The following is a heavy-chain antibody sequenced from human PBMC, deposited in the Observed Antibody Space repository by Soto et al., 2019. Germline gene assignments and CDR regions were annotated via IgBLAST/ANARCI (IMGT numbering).Heavy chain of an antibody. V-gene: IGHV4-31*03. D-gene: IGHD2-15*01. CDR2: IYHSGRT. J-gene: IGHJ4*02. Sequence: SEPLSQTGTAAVPTTGRGFYYRSWVRQNPGKGLEWIGHIYHSGRTYYNPSLKSRVTISVDTSMNQFSLNLSSMTAADTAVYYCARWVEVSLDYFDSWGQGTPVT. CDR3: ARWVEVSLDYFDS. CDR1: VPTTGRGFYY.